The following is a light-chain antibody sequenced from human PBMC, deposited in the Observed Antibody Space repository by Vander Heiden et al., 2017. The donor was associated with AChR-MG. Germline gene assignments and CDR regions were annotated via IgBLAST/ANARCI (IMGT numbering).Light chain of an antibody. V-gene: IGKV3-20*01. J-gene: IGKJ1*01. Sequence: DIVLTPSPGTLSLSPGESAALSCRARQSVSSSYLAWYQQKPGQAPRLLIYATSRRATGIPDRFSGSGSGTDFTLTISRLETEDFAVYFCQQYNRSPWTFGQGTKVEIK. CDR1: QSVSSSY. CDR3: QQYNRSPWT. CDR2: ATS.